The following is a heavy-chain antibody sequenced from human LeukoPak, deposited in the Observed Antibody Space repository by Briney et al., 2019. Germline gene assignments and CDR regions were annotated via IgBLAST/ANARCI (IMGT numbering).Heavy chain of an antibody. V-gene: IGHV1-2*06. CDR3: ARGAPVERWLRSGQDY. CDR1: GYTFTGYY. CDR2: IDPNSGGT. Sequence: ASVKVSCKASGYTFTGYYVHWLRQAPGQGLEWMGRIDPNSGGTNSAQKFQDRVTMTRDTSISTAYMELSRLKSDDTAVYYCARGAPVERWLRSGQDYWGQGTLVTVSS. J-gene: IGHJ4*02. D-gene: IGHD5-24*01.